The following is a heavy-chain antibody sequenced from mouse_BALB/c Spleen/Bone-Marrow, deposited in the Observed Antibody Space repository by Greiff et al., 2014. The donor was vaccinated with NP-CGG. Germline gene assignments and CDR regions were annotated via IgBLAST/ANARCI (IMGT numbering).Heavy chain of an antibody. CDR2: IYPGNSDT. CDR3: TTLARSDFDY. CDR1: GYTFSNYW. J-gene: IGHJ2*01. V-gene: IGHV1-5*01. Sequence: EVQLQQSGTVLARPGAAVKMSCKASGYTFSNYWMHWVKQRLGQGLEWIGTIYPGNSDTTYNQKFKGKAKLTAVTSTSTAYMELSSLTNEDSAVYYCTTLARSDFDYWGQGTTLTVSS. D-gene: IGHD3-1*01.